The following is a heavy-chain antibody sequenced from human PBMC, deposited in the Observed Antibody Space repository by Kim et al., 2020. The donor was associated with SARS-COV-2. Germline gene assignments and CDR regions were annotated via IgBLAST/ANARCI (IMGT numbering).Heavy chain of an antibody. CDR3: AREGGDCSGGSCYSEY. J-gene: IGHJ4*02. Sequence: ASVKVSCKASGYTFTSYYMHWVRQAPGQGLEWMGIINPSGGSTSYAQKFQGRVTMTRDTSTSTVYMELSSLRSEDTAVYYCAREGGDCSGGSCYSEYWGQGTLVTVSS. CDR2: INPSGGST. V-gene: IGHV1-46*01. D-gene: IGHD2-15*01. CDR1: GYTFTSYY.